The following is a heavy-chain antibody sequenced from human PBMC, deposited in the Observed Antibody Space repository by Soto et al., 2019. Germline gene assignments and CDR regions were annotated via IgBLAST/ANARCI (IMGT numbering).Heavy chain of an antibody. V-gene: IGHV4-34*01. Sequence: QVQLQQWGAGLLKPSETLSLTCAVYGGSFSGYYWSWIRQPPGKGLEWIGEINHSGSTNYNPSLKSRVTISVDTSKNQFSLKLSSVTAADTAVYYCARGAGDMGGFDYWGQGTLVTVSS. CDR1: GGSFSGYY. D-gene: IGHD4-17*01. CDR2: INHSGST. J-gene: IGHJ4*02. CDR3: ARGAGDMGGFDY.